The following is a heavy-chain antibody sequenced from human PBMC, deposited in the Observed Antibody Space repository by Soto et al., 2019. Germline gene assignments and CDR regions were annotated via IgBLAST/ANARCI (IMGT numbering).Heavy chain of an antibody. D-gene: IGHD3-22*01. CDR1: GFTFSNAW. CDR2: IKSKTDGGTT. J-gene: IGHJ4*02. V-gene: IGHV3-15*01. Sequence: GGSLRLSCAASGFTFSNAWMSWVRQAPGKGLEWVGRIKSKTDGGTTDYAAPGKGRFTISRDDTKNTLYLQMNRLKTADTAVYYCTTDSPYFYDSSGYYTVPDYWGQGTLVTVSS. CDR3: TTDSPYFYDSSGYYTVPDY.